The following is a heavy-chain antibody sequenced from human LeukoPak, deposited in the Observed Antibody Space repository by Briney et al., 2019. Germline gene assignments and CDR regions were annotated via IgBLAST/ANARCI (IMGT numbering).Heavy chain of an antibody. CDR2: INPNSGDT. J-gene: IGHJ4*02. CDR3: ARDAWLVGTTNLYYFDY. CDR1: ECTFTDYY. Sequence: ASVKVSCKASECTFTDYYMRWVRQAPGQGLEWMGWINPNSGDTNYAQKFQGRVTMTRDPSISTAYMALTRLRSDDTAVYYCARDAWLVGTTNLYYFDYWGQGTLVTVSS. D-gene: IGHD1-26*01. V-gene: IGHV1-2*02.